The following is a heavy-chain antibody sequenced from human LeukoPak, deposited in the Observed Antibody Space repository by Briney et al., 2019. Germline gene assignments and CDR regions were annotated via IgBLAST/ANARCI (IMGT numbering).Heavy chain of an antibody. CDR3: ARDGGNVVVPSMGDY. Sequence: ASVKVSCKASGYTFTSYGISWVRQAPGQGLEWMGWISAYNGNTNYAQKLQGRVTMTTDTSTSTAYMELRSLRSDDTAVYYCARDGGNVVVPSMGDYWGQGTLVTVSS. CDR2: ISAYNGNT. J-gene: IGHJ4*02. D-gene: IGHD2-2*01. CDR1: GYTFTSYG. V-gene: IGHV1-18*01.